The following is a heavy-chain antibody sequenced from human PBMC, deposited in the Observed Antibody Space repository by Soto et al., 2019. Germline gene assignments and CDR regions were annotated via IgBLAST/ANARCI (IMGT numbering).Heavy chain of an antibody. V-gene: IGHV3-11*06. D-gene: IGHD2-15*01. CDR2: SSNSGSFT. CDR3: VRSGGKYCRLAY. CDR1: EFTHSDHY. J-gene: IGHJ4*02. Sequence: SLKLSCSASEFTHSDHYMSWIRQAPRKGLEWIGYSSNSGSFTRYADSVKGRFSISRDNAKNSLYLQISSLRGDDTAIYYCVRSGGKYCRLAYWGPGTLV.